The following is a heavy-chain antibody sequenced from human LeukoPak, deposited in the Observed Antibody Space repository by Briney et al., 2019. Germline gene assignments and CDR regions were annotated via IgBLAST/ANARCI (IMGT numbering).Heavy chain of an antibody. Sequence: PSETLSLTCAVYGGSFSGYYWSWIRQPPGKGLEWIGEINHSGSTNYNPSLKSRVTISVDTSKSQFSLKLSSVTAADTAVYYCASGIAVAGRFDYWGQGTLVTVSS. D-gene: IGHD6-19*01. CDR1: GGSFSGYY. CDR2: INHSGST. V-gene: IGHV4-34*01. J-gene: IGHJ4*02. CDR3: ASGIAVAGRFDY.